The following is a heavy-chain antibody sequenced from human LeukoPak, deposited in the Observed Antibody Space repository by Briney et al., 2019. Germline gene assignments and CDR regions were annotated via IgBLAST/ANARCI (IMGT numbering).Heavy chain of an antibody. CDR1: GGYISTFY. V-gene: IGHV4-59*01. CDR2: IYYSGST. D-gene: IGHD6-19*01. J-gene: IGHJ4*02. Sequence: PSETLSLTCTVSGGYISTFYWRWLRQPPGKGLEWIGYIYYSGSTSSNPSLKSRVTISINTSEKQFSLKLSSVTAADTAVYYCARGSSGWNTDFDFWGQGTLVTVSS. CDR3: ARGSSGWNTDFDF.